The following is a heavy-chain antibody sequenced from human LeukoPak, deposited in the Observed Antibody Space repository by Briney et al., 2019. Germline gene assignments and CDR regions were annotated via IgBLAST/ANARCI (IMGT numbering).Heavy chain of an antibody. CDR1: GDSISSSGYY. CDR2: MYYGGNT. D-gene: IGHD3-16*02. CDR3: ARDLSLDYYYYMDV. V-gene: IGHV4-39*07. J-gene: IGHJ6*03. Sequence: PSETLSLTCSVSGDSISSSGYYWGWIRQPPGKGLEWIGSMYYGGNTYYNASLKSRVTISVDTSKNQFSLKLSSVTAADTAVYYCARDLSLDYYYYMDVWGKGTTVTVSS.